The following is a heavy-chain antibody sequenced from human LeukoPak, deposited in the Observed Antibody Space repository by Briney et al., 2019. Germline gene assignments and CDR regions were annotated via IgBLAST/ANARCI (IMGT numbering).Heavy chain of an antibody. CDR1: GFTFSSYS. CDR2: ISSSSSYI. J-gene: IGHJ4*02. V-gene: IGHV3-21*01. D-gene: IGHD3-22*01. Sequence: PGGSLRLSCAASGFTFSSYSMNWVRQAPGRGLEWVSSISSSSSYIYYADSVKGRFTISRDNAKNSLYLQMNSLRAEDTGVYFCARVQGDSSGYSADYWGQGTLGTVPS. CDR3: ARVQGDSSGYSADY.